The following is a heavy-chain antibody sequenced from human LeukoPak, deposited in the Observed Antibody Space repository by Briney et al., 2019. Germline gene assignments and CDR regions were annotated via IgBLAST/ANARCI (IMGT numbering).Heavy chain of an antibody. V-gene: IGHV1-2*02. Sequence: GASVKVSCKASGGTFSSYAISWVRQAPGQGLEWLGWISPNSGGTNYAQKFQGRVTMTRDTSISTTYMELSRLTSDDTAVYYCARPMVPSTITVAADFDYWGQGTLVTVSS. CDR3: ARPMVPSTITVAADFDY. J-gene: IGHJ4*02. CDR2: ISPNSGGT. CDR1: GGTFSSYA. D-gene: IGHD6-19*01.